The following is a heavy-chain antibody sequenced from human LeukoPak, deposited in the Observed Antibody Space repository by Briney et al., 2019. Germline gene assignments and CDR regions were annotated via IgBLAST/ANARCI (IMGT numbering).Heavy chain of an antibody. V-gene: IGHV3-30*02. D-gene: IGHD2/OR15-2a*01. CDR3: AKDLSVDY. Sequence: PGGSLRLSCAASGFTFINYGIHWVRQAPGKGLEWVAFIRYDGTNKYYADSVKGRFTISRDNSKNTLYLQMNSLRAKDTAVYYCAKDLSVDYWGQGTLVTVSS. CDR2: IRYDGTNK. J-gene: IGHJ4*02. CDR1: GFTFINYG.